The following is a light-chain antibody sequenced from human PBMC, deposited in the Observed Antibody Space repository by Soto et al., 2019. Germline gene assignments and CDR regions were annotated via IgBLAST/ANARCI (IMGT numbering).Light chain of an antibody. J-gene: IGKJ1*01. CDR3: QQANRFPPT. Sequence: DTQMTQSPSSVSASVGDRVTITCRASQGVSSWFAWYQQKPGKAPKLLIFAASSLQGGVPSRFSGSGSGTDFTLTISSLQPEDSATYYCQQANRFPPTFGQGTKVEIK. CDR2: AAS. CDR1: QGVSSW. V-gene: IGKV1-12*01.